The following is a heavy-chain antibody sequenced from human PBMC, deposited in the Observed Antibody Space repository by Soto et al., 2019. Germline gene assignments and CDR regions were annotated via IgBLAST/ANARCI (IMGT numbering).Heavy chain of an antibody. D-gene: IGHD6-13*01. CDR3: ARTIAAGKYYYYYSMDV. V-gene: IGHV5-51*03. CDR2: IYPGDSDT. J-gene: IGHJ6*04. Sequence: EVQLVQSGAEVKKPGESLKISCKGSGYSFTTYWIGWVRQMPGKGLEWMGIIYPGDSDTRYSPSFQGQVTISVDKSISTAYLQWSSLTASDTAMYYCARTIAAGKYYYYYSMDVWGKGTTVTVSS. CDR1: GYSFTTYW.